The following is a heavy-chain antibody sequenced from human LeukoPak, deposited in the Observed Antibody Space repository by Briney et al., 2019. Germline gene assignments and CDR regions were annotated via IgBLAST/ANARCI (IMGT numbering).Heavy chain of an antibody. J-gene: IGHJ4*02. CDR1: GYSFASYW. Sequence: AGESLKISCEGSGYSFASYWIGWVRQMPGKGLEWMGIIYPGGSDTRYSPSFQGQVTISADKSIATAYLQWSSLKASDTAMYYCARGNHCGSTSCALDYWGQGTLVTVSS. CDR2: IYPGGSDT. V-gene: IGHV5-51*01. D-gene: IGHD2-2*01. CDR3: ARGNHCGSTSCALDY.